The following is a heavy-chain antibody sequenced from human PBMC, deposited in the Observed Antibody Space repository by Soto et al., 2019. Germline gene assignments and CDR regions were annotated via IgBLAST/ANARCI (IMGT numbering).Heavy chain of an antibody. Sequence: GGSLRLSCEASGFTVSSNFVSWVRQAPGKGLEWVSVFYNGGGTYYADSVRGRFTISRDNSMNTLYLQMNSLRVEDTAVYYCARGPRYYYYYMDVWGKGTTVTVSS. CDR1: GFTVSSNF. J-gene: IGHJ6*03. V-gene: IGHV3-66*01. CDR2: FYNGGGT. CDR3: ARGPRYYYYYMDV.